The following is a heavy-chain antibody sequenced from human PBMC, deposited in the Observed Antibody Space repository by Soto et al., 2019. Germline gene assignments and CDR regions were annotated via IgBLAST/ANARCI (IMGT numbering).Heavy chain of an antibody. V-gene: IGHV3-7*03. CDR1: GFTFSSCW. Sequence: GGSLRLSCASSGFTFSSCWMSWVRQAPGEGLEWVANIKQDGSEKYYVDAVKGRFPISRDNVKNSLYLQMNRLSADDTAVYYCARGVGYYASSGYYYDYWGQGTLVTVSS. D-gene: IGHD3-22*01. CDR3: ARGVGYYASSGYYYDY. J-gene: IGHJ4*02. CDR2: IKQDGSEK.